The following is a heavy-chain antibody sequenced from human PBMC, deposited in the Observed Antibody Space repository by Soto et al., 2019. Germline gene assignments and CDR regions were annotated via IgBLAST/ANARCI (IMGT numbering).Heavy chain of an antibody. Sequence: AXVKVSCKASGYTFTSYAMHWVRQAPGQRLEWMGWSNAGNGNTKYSQKFQGRVTITRDTSASTAYMELSSLRSEDTAVYYCARDVTAAGRPDFDYWGQGTLVTVSS. V-gene: IGHV1-3*01. D-gene: IGHD6-13*01. J-gene: IGHJ4*02. CDR3: ARDVTAAGRPDFDY. CDR2: SNAGNGNT. CDR1: GYTFTSYA.